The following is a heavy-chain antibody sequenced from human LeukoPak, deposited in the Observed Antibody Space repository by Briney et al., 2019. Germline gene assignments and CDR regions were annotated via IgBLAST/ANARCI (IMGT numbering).Heavy chain of an antibody. CDR1: GFTFSDYY. Sequence: RGSLRLSCAASGFTFSDYYMSWIRQAPGKGLEWVSYISSSGSTIYYADSVEGRFTISRDNAKNSLYLQMNSLRAEDTAVYYCARTYVSSGYYYVFDYWGQGTLVTVSS. J-gene: IGHJ4*02. D-gene: IGHD3-22*01. CDR2: ISSSGSTI. CDR3: ARTYVSSGYYYVFDY. V-gene: IGHV3-11*01.